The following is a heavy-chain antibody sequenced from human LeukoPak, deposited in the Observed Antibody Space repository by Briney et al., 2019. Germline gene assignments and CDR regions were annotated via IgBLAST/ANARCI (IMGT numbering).Heavy chain of an antibody. CDR2: ITPSGTTI. Sequence: GGSLRLSCTASEFISRYNLNWVRQAPGKENEWVSHITPSGTTIYYADSVKGRFTISRDNAKNSLYLQMNSLRVEDTGVYYCAREGDYGLFNYWGQGTLVTVSS. CDR3: AREGDYGLFNY. V-gene: IGHV3-48*01. J-gene: IGHJ4*02. D-gene: IGHD4-17*01. CDR1: EFISRYN.